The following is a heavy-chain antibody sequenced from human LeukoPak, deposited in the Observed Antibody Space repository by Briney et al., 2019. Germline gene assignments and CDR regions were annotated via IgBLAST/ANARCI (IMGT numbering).Heavy chain of an antibody. CDR3: AKAQSSSLIRFAFDI. CDR1: GFTFDDYA. CDR2: ISWNSGSI. J-gene: IGHJ3*02. V-gene: IGHV3-9*03. Sequence: GGSLRLSCATSGFTFDDYAMHWVRQAPGKGLEWVSGISWNSGSIGYADSVKGRFTISRDNAKNSLYLQMNSLRAEDMALYYCAKAQSSSLIRFAFDIWGQGTMVTVSS. D-gene: IGHD6-6*01.